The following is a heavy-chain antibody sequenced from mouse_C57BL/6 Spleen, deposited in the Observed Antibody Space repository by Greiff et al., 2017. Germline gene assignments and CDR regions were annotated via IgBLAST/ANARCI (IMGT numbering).Heavy chain of an antibody. CDR3: AKRGTTPVGGDY. Sequence: QVQLQQSGAELVKPGASVKISCKASGYAFSSYWMNWVKQRPGKGLEWIGQIYPGDGDTNYNGKFKGKATLTADKSSSTAYMQLSRLSSEASEVYVCAKRGTTPVGGDYWGQGTSLTGSS. CDR1: GYAFSSYW. D-gene: IGHD3-3*01. J-gene: IGHJ4*01. CDR2: IYPGDGDT. V-gene: IGHV1-80*01.